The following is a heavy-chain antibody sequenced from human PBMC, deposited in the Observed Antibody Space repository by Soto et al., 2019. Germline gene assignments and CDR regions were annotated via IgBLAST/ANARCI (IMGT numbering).Heavy chain of an antibody. CDR2: INAGNGKT. CDR3: WWAGGGLYCCNGLDI. Sequence: QVQLVQSGAEEKKPGASGKVSCKASGYTFTSDDIEWVRQAPGQRLEWMGYINAGNGKTKYSQKFAVRVTVTREAFASTAYIELRSLRFDDTSVYSCWWAGGGLYCCNGLDIWGQGTMVTVSS. V-gene: IGHV1-3*05. D-gene: IGHD6-19*01. CDR1: GYTFTSDD. J-gene: IGHJ3*02.